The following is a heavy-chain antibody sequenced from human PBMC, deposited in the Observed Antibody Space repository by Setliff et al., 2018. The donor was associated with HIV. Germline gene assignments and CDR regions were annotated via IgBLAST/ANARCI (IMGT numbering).Heavy chain of an antibody. J-gene: IGHJ5*01. CDR1: GFTFDDYA. V-gene: IGHV3-9*01. D-gene: IGHD2-8*01. CDR3: ARPLLRTNTVYGILGNWFDS. CDR2: ISWNSGSI. Sequence: QPGGSLRLSCAASGFTFDDYAMHWVRQAPGKGLEWVSGISWNSGSIGYAGSVWGRFTISRDNAKNSLYLQMNSLRAEDTAVYYCARPLLRTNTVYGILGNWFDSWGRGTLVTVSS.